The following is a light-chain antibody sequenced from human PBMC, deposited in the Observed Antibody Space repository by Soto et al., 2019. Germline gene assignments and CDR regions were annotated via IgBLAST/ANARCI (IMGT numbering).Light chain of an antibody. CDR3: QQYDNLRIT. CDR2: DAS. CDR1: QDISNY. Sequence: DIQMTQSPSSLSASVGDRVTITCQASQDISNYLNWYQQKPGKAPKLLIYDASNLETGVPSRFSGSGSGTDFNFTISSLQPEDIATYYCQQYDNLRITFGQGTRLEIK. J-gene: IGKJ5*01. V-gene: IGKV1-33*01.